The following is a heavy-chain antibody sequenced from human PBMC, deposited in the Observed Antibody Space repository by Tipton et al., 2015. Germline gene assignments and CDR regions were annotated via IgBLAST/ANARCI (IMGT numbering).Heavy chain of an antibody. Sequence: SLRLSCAASGFKFNIYTMNWVRQAPGKGLEWVSYISSSGGTLYYADSVKGRFTISRDNAKNSLYLQMNSLRAEDTAVYYCARDQESSSSRPPWGQGTLVTVSS. CDR3: ARDQESSSSRPP. V-gene: IGHV3-48*04. CDR1: GFKFNIYT. CDR2: ISSSGGTL. J-gene: IGHJ5*02. D-gene: IGHD6-6*01.